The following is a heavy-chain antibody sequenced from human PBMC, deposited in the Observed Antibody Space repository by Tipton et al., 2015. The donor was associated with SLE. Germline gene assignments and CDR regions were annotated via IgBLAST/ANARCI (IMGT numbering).Heavy chain of an antibody. V-gene: IGHV4-31*03. J-gene: IGHJ5*01. CDR3: ARGDDILTDNWFNS. CDR1: GGSISSGGYY. Sequence: TLSLTCTVSGGSISSGGYYWSWIRQHPGKGLEWIGYIYYSGSTYYNPSLKSRVSMSVDTSKSQFSLELTSVTVADTAVYYCARGDDILTDNWFNSWGQGTLVTVSS. D-gene: IGHD3-9*01. CDR2: IYYSGST.